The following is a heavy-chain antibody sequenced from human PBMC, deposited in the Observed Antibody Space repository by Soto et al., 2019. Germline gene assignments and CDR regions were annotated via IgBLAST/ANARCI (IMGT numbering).Heavy chain of an antibody. Sequence: SLRLSCAASGFTFRSYGMHWVRQAPGKWLEWVAVISYDGSHKYYADSVKGRFTISRDNSKNTLYLERNSLTAEDTAVYYCAKDAPNGDYSDSSGYSWIFDYWGQGTLVTVAS. D-gene: IGHD3-22*01. J-gene: IGHJ4*02. CDR1: GFTFRSYG. CDR3: AKDAPNGDYSDSSGYSWIFDY. V-gene: IGHV3-30*18. CDR2: ISYDGSHK.